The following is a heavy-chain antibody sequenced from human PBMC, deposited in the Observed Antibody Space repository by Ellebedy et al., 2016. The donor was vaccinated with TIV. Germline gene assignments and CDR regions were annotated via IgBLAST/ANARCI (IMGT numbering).Heavy chain of an antibody. Sequence: GESLKISCAASGFTFSTYDMHWVRQTTGKGLEWVSAIGTAADTFYSGSVKGRFTISRENAKNSLYLQMDSLRAGDTAVYYCARGYCLSTTCSDQNRRAYGMDVWGQGTTVIVSS. CDR3: ARGYCLSTTCSDQNRRAYGMDV. V-gene: IGHV3-13*01. CDR1: GFTFSTYD. CDR2: IGTAADT. J-gene: IGHJ6*02. D-gene: IGHD2-2*01.